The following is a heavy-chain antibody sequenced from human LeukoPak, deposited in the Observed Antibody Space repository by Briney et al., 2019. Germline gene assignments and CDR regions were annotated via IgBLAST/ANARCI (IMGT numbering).Heavy chain of an antibody. J-gene: IGHJ4*02. D-gene: IGHD1-1*01. Sequence: GGSLRLSCAASGFTFSSYSMNWVRQAPGKGLEWVSSISSSSSYIYYADSVKGRFTTSRDNAKNSLYLQMNSLRAEDTAVYYCARDQTTYYFDYWGQGTLVTVSS. CDR3: ARDQTTYYFDY. CDR2: ISSSSSYI. CDR1: GFTFSSYS. V-gene: IGHV3-21*01.